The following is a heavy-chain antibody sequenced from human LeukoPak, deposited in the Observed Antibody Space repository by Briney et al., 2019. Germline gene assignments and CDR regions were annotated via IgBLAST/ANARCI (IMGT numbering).Heavy chain of an antibody. Sequence: PGGSLRLTCAASGFTFSSYSMNWVRQAPGKGLEWVSSISSSSSYIYYADSVKGRFTISRDNAKNSLYLQMNSLRAEDTAVYYCARDKEVEYSYGYLRNYYYGMDVWGRGTTVTVSS. CDR2: ISSSSSYI. V-gene: IGHV3-21*01. CDR1: GFTFSSYS. J-gene: IGHJ6*02. CDR3: ARDKEVEYSYGYLRNYYYGMDV. D-gene: IGHD5-18*01.